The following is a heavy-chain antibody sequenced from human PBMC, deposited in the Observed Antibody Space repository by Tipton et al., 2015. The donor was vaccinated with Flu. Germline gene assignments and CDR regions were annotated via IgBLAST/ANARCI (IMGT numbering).Heavy chain of an antibody. D-gene: IGHD6-25*01. V-gene: IGHV5-51*03. CDR3: VRPATAYNSDDY. J-gene: IGHJ4*02. CDR2: IYPGDSDT. Sequence: QLVQSGADVKKPGESLKISCKGSGYIFTNYWTGWVRQMPGRGLEWMGMIYPGDSDTRYGPSSQGQVTMSVDNSISTVYLQWSSLETSDTAVYYCVRPATAYNSDDYWGQGILVTVSS. CDR1: GYIFTNYW.